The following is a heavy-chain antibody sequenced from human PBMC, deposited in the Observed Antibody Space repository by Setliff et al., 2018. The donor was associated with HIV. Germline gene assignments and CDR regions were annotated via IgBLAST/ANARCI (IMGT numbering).Heavy chain of an antibody. D-gene: IGHD4-4*01. V-gene: IGHV1-2*02. CDR2: IIPNSDGT. Sequence: ASVKVSCKASGYKFANYYIHWVRQAPGQGLEWMGWIIPNSDGTNLEQRSQGRITMTTDTSLTTAYMELSRLRSDDTAVYYCARAPYSSVMHYFDYWGQGTLVTVSS. J-gene: IGHJ4*02. CDR3: ARAPYSSVMHYFDY. CDR1: GYKFANYY.